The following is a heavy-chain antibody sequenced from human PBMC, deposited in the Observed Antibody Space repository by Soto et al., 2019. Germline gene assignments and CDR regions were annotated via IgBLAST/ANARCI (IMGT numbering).Heavy chain of an antibody. J-gene: IGHJ6*03. CDR1: GFTFSSYA. CDR3: AREGGRLAVVVPAASLWSYYYMDV. V-gene: IGHV3-64*01. CDR2: ISSNGGST. Sequence: GGSLRLSCAASGFTFSSYAMHWVRQAPGKGLEYVSAISSNGGSTYYANSVKGRFTISRDNSKNTLYLQMGSLRAEDMAVYYCAREGGRLAVVVPAASLWSYYYMDVWGKGTTVTVSS. D-gene: IGHD2-2*01.